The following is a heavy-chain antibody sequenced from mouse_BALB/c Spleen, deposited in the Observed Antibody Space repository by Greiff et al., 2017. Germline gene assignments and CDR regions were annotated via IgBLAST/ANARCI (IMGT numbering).Heavy chain of an antibody. D-gene: IGHD2-2*01. CDR1: GFTFSSYA. Sequence: DVKLVESGGGLVKPGGSLKLSCAASGFTFSSYAMSWVRQTPEKRLEWVATISSGGSYTYYPDSVKGRFTISRDNAKNTLYLQMSSLRSEDTAMYYCASEYGYDDAMDYWGQGTSVTVSS. CDR2: ISSGGSYT. V-gene: IGHV5-9-3*01. J-gene: IGHJ4*01. CDR3: ASEYGYDDAMDY.